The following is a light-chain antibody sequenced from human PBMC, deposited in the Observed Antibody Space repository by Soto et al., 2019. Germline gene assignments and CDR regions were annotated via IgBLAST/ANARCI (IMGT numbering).Light chain of an antibody. Sequence: QSALTQPASVSGSPGQSITISCTGTNSDVGSYNYVSWYQQHPGKAPKLKIYDVSNRPSGVSNRFSGSKSGNTASLTISGLQAEEEADYYCSSYRSRTMVVFGGGTKLTV. J-gene: IGLJ2*01. V-gene: IGLV2-14*01. CDR2: DVS. CDR3: SSYRSRTMVV. CDR1: NSDVGSYNY.